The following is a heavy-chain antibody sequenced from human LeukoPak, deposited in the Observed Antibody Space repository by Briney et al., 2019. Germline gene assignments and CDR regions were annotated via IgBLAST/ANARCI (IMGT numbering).Heavy chain of an antibody. Sequence: AGGSLRLSCAASGFTFSSYNMNWVRQAPGKGLEWVSCISSSSSYINYADSVKGRFTISRDNARNLLYLEMNSLRADDTAVYYCVEGGWPYLWGQGTVVIVSS. V-gene: IGHV3-21*01. J-gene: IGHJ4*02. CDR1: GFTFSSYN. CDR3: VEGGWPYL. CDR2: ISSSSSYI. D-gene: IGHD6-19*01.